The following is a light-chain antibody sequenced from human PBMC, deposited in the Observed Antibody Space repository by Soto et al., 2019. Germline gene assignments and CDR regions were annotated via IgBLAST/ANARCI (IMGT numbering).Light chain of an antibody. V-gene: IGKV1D-8*01. CDR3: QQYYSFPIT. CDR2: AAS. J-gene: IGKJ5*01. Sequence: MTQFPSTLSAFVGDRVTITCRASQCISNDLAWYQQKPGKAPELLIYAASTWQSGIPSRFSGSGSGTDFTLTISCLQSEDFATYYCQQYYSFPITFGQGTRLEIK. CDR1: QCISND.